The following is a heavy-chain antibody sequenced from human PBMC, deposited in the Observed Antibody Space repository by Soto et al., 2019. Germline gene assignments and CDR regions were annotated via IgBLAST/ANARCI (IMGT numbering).Heavy chain of an antibody. CDR1: GYTFTNYA. D-gene: IGHD4-4*01. CDR3: ARECVAVTTGIAGY. Sequence: QVQLVQSGAEVKKPGASVKVSCKASGYTFTNYAVTWVRQAPGQGLEWMGWINVYDGNTKYAQKFQGRVTMTTDTSTNTVYMELRSLTSDDTAVYYCARECVAVTTGIAGYWGQGTLVTVSS. V-gene: IGHV1-18*01. J-gene: IGHJ4*02. CDR2: INVYDGNT.